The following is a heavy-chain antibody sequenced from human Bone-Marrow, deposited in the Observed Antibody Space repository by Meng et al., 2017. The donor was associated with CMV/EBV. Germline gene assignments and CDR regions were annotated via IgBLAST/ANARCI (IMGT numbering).Heavy chain of an antibody. CDR1: GGSFSGYY. V-gene: IGHV4-34*01. Sequence: SETLSLTCAVYGGSFSGYYWSWIRQPPGKGLEWIGEINHSGSTNYNPSLKSRVTISVDTSKNQFSLKLSSVTAADTAVYYCARVVGATTALDYWGQGMLVTVSS. CDR2: INHSGST. J-gene: IGHJ4*02. D-gene: IGHD1-26*01. CDR3: ARVVGATTALDY.